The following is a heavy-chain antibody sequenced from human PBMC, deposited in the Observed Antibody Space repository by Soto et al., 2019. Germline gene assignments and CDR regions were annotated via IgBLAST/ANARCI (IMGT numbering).Heavy chain of an antibody. J-gene: IGHJ6*04. CDR1: GGTFGSYA. CDR2: IIPIFGTA. V-gene: IGHV1-69*05. CDR3: ETDLSGGYGMVV. Sequence: QVQLVQSGAEVKKPGSSVKVSCKASGGTFGSYAISWVRQAPGQGLEWMGGIIPIFGTANYAQKFQGRVTISSDASTTAAYMELSSVSSEDTGVYCCETDLSGGYGMVVWGKGTTVAVSS.